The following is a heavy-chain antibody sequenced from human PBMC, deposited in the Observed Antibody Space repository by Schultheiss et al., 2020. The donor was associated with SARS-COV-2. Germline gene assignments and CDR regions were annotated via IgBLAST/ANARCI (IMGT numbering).Heavy chain of an antibody. CDR2: IYYSGST. D-gene: IGHD3-3*01. Sequence: SETLSLTCAVYGGSFSGYYWSWIRQPPGKGLEWIGYIYYSGSTYYNPSLKSRVTITVATSKNKFSLILSSMTASDTAVYYCAGEHAFWSGYSYYYMDVWGKGTTVTVSS. CDR1: GGSFSGYY. CDR3: AGEHAFWSGYSYYYMDV. J-gene: IGHJ6*03. V-gene: IGHV4-34*01.